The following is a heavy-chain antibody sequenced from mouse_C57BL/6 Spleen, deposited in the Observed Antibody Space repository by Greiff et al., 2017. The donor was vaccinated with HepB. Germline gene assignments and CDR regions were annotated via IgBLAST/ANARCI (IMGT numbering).Heavy chain of an antibody. V-gene: IGHV1-82*01. CDR3: ASLLLRSYYAMDY. CDR1: GYAFSSSW. CDR2: IYPGDGDT. D-gene: IGHD1-1*01. J-gene: IGHJ4*01. Sequence: QVQLKESGPELVKPGASVKISCKASGYAFSSSWMNWVKQRPGKGLEWIGRIYPGDGDTNYNGKFKGKATLTADKSSSTAYMQLSSLTSEDSAVYCCASLLLRSYYAMDYWGQGTSVTVSS.